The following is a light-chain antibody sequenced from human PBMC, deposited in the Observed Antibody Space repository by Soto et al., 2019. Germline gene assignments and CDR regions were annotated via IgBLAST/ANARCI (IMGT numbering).Light chain of an antibody. J-gene: IGKJ4*01. CDR1: QSVGRNF. Sequence: EIVLTQSPGTLSLSPGERATLSCRASQSVGRNFLAWYQQKAGQAPRLLIHGASSRATGIPDRFSGSGSGTDVSLTIRRLVPEDCAVYYCQQYASSPLTFGGGTKVE. CDR2: GAS. CDR3: QQYASSPLT. V-gene: IGKV3-20*01.